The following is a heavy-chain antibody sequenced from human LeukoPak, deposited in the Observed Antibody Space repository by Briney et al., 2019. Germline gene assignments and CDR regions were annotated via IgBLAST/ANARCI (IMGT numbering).Heavy chain of an antibody. Sequence: GGSLRLSCAASGFTFSSYWMSWVRQAPGKGLEWVANIKQDGSEKYYVDSVKGRFTISRDNAKNSLYLQMNSLRAEDTAVYYCARGGYDILTGYYTPGIFDYWGQGTLVTVSS. V-gene: IGHV3-7*01. CDR1: GFTFSSYW. CDR3: ARGGYDILTGYYTPGIFDY. D-gene: IGHD3-9*01. CDR2: IKQDGSEK. J-gene: IGHJ4*02.